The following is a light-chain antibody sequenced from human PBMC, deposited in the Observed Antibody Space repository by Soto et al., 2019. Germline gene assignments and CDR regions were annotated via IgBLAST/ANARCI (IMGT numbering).Light chain of an antibody. V-gene: IGLV2-14*01. CDR1: SSDVGGYNY. CDR2: DVS. CDR3: SSYTSSSTYV. J-gene: IGLJ1*01. Sequence: QAVLTQPASVSGSPGQSITISCTGTSSDVGGYNYVSWYQQHPGKAPKLMIYDVSIQPSGVSNRFSCSKSGNTAPLTISRLQAEDEADYYCSSYTSSSTYVFGTGTKLTVL.